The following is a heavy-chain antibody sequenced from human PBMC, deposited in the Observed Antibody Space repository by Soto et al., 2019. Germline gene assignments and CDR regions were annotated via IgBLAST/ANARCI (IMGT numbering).Heavy chain of an antibody. CDR3: ARVSTGDYLSRLVIWSWEGNDAFDI. J-gene: IGHJ3*02. D-gene: IGHD3-3*01. Sequence: LETLSLTCTVSCGSIRSSNWWRWVRQPPGKGLEWIGEIYHSGSTNYNPSLKSRVTISVDKSKNQFSLKLSSVTAADTAVYYCARVSTGDYLSRLVIWSWEGNDAFDIRGQGTVVTVSS. CDR1: CGSIRSSNW. CDR2: IYHSGST. V-gene: IGHV4-4*02.